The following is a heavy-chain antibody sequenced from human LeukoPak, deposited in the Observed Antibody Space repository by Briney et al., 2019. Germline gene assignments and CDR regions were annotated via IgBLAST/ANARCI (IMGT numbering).Heavy chain of an antibody. CDR1: GGTFSSYA. CDR2: IIPILGIA. V-gene: IGHV1-69*04. CDR3: ARQFNDFWSGYFKRDAEYFQH. Sequence: ASVEVSCKASGGTFSSYAISWVRQAPGQGLEWMGRIIPILGIANYAQKFQGRVTITADESTSTAYMELSSLRSEDTAVYYCARQFNDFWSGYFKRDAEYFQHWGQGALVTVSS. J-gene: IGHJ1*01. D-gene: IGHD3-3*01.